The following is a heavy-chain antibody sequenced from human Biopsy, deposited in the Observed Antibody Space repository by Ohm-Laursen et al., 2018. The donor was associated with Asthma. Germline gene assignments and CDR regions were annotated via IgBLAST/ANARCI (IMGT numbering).Heavy chain of an antibody. CDR2: IHYSGST. J-gene: IGHJ4*02. CDR3: AGFCSGGNCPDH. Sequence: GTLSLTCTVSGGSIRSYYWTWIRHPPGKGLEWIGNIHYSGSTYSNPSLKSRVTISVDTSKKQISLRLSSVIAADTAVYYCAGFCSGGNCPDHWGQGTLVTVSS. CDR1: GGSIRSYY. D-gene: IGHD2-15*01. V-gene: IGHV4-59*01.